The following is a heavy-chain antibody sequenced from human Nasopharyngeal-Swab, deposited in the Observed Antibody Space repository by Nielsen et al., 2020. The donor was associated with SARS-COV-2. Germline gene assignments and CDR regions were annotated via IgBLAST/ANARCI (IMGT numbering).Heavy chain of an antibody. V-gene: IGHV3-7*01. J-gene: IGHJ6*02. Sequence: GESLKISCAASGFTFSSYWMSWVRQAPGKGLEWVANIKQDGSEKYYVDSVKGRFIISRDNAKNSLYLQMNSLRAEDTAVYYCARDGTGTLDYYYYYGMDVWGQGTTVTVSS. CDR1: GFTFSSYW. D-gene: IGHD1-7*01. CDR2: IKQDGSEK. CDR3: ARDGTGTLDYYYYYGMDV.